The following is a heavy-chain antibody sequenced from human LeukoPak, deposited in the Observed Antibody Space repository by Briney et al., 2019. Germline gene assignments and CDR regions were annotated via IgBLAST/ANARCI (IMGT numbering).Heavy chain of an antibody. Sequence: PGGSLRLSCAASGFTVSSNYMSWVRQAPGKGLEWVSLISGDGANTYYPDSVKGRFTISRDNSKNTLYLQMNSLRAEDTALYYCAPDLRGSASSLDDWGQGTLVTVSS. D-gene: IGHD6-25*01. J-gene: IGHJ4*02. V-gene: IGHV3-23*01. CDR2: ISGDGANT. CDR3: APDLRGSASSLDD. CDR1: GFTVSSNY.